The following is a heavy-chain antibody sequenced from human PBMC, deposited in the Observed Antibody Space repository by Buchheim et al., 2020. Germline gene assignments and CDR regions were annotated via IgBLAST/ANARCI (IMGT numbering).Heavy chain of an antibody. CDR1: GGSMSGYY. Sequence: QLQLQESGPGLVKPSETLSLTCTVSGGSMSGYYWSWIRQPPGKGLEWIGYIYYSGGTRYNPSLKSRVTMSVDTSKNQLSLKLSSVTAADTALYYCARLISKVGDYYYYAMDVWGQGTT. CDR2: IYYSGGT. D-gene: IGHD4-17*01. CDR3: ARLISKVGDYYYYAMDV. V-gene: IGHV4-59*01. J-gene: IGHJ6*02.